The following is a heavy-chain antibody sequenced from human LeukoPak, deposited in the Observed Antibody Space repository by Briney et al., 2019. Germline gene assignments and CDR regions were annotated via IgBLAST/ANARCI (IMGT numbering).Heavy chain of an antibody. CDR3: ARCTTGRTFGSLREIKRSREIDY. J-gene: IGHJ4*02. D-gene: IGHD1-1*01. V-gene: IGHV3-21*01. CDR1: GFTFSTYG. CDR2: ISSSSSNI. Sequence: GGTLRLSCAASGFTFSTYGMSWVRQAPGKGLEWVSSISSSSSNIYYADSVKGRFTISRDNAKNSLYLQMNSLRVEDTAVYYCARCTTGRTFGSLREIKRSREIDYWGQGTLVTVSS.